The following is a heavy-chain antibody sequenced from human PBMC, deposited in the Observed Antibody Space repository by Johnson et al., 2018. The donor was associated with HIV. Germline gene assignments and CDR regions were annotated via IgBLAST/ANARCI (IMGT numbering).Heavy chain of an antibody. V-gene: IGHV3-66*04. D-gene: IGHD6-13*01. J-gene: IGHJ3*02. CDR2: IYSGGST. CDR3: ARPNRPQYRSTFDI. Sequence: VQLVESGGGLVQPGGSLRLSCAASGFTVSSNYMSWVRQATGKGLEWVSVIYSGGSTYYADSVKGRFTISRDNAKNSLYLQMSSLRAEDTAIYYCARPNRPQYRSTFDIWGQGTKVTVSS. CDR1: GFTVSSNY.